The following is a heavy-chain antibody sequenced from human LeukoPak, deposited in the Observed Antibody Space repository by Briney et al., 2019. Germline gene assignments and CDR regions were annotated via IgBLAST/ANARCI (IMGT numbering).Heavy chain of an antibody. J-gene: IGHJ4*02. CDR1: GLTFSIDW. Sequence: GGSLRLSCATSGLTFSIDWMNWVRQAPGKGPEWVANIKADGSEKYYVDSVKGRFTISRDNAKNSLFLQMNSLRADDMAVYYCARGLRWPDFWGQGTLVTVSS. D-gene: IGHD4-23*01. CDR2: IKADGSEK. V-gene: IGHV3-7*03. CDR3: ARGLRWPDF.